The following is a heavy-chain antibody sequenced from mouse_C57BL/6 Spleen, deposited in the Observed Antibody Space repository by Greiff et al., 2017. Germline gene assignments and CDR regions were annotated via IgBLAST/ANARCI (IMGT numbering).Heavy chain of an antibody. CDR1: GYTFTSYW. V-gene: IGHV1-64*01. J-gene: IGHJ1*03. Sequence: QVQLQQPGAELVKPGASVKLSCKASGYTFTSYWMHWVKQRPGQGLEWIGMIHPNSGSTNYNEKFKSKATLTVDKSSSTAYMQLSSLTSEDSAVYYCARRGTTVGDWYFDVWGTGTTVTVSS. CDR3: ARRGTTVGDWYFDV. D-gene: IGHD1-1*01. CDR2: IHPNSGST.